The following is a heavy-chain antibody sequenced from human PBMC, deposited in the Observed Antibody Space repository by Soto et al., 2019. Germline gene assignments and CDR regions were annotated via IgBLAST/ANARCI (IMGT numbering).Heavy chain of an antibody. CDR3: ARGGTRYGDYDY. V-gene: IGHV4-59*01. Sequence: PSETLSLTCTVSGGSINSDYWSWIRQPPGKGLEWIGYIYYSGSTNYNPSLKSRVTISVDTSKNQFSLKLSSVTAADTAVYYCARGGTRYGDYDYWGQGTLVTVSS. CDR1: GGSINSDY. J-gene: IGHJ4*02. D-gene: IGHD4-17*01. CDR2: IYYSGST.